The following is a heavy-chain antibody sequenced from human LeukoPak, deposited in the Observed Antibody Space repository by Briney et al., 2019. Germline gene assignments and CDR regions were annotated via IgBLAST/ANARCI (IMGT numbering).Heavy chain of an antibody. V-gene: IGHV4-59*08. CDR1: GDSISSYY. Sequence: SETLSLTCTVSGDSISSYYWSWIRQPPGKGLEWIGNIYYTGNPNYNPSLKSRVTVSVDSSKGQLSLKLTSLTAADSAVHYCARRSTLENFFDSWGQGTPVTVSS. CDR2: IYYTGNP. J-gene: IGHJ4*02. D-gene: IGHD6-6*01. CDR3: ARRSTLENFFDS.